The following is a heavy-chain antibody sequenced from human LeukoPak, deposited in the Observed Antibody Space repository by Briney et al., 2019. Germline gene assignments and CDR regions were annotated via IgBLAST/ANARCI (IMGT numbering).Heavy chain of an antibody. V-gene: IGHV3-64*01. D-gene: IGHD6-13*01. Sequence: GGSLRLSCAASGFTFSSSAMRWVRQAPGKGLEFVSGISGNGGSTDYGNSVKGRFTISRDSSKNTLFLQMGSLRTEDMAVYHCARGSSSWYGYFDNWGQGTLVTVSS. CDR3: ARGSSSWYGYFDN. CDR2: ISGNGGST. J-gene: IGHJ4*02. CDR1: GFTFSSSA.